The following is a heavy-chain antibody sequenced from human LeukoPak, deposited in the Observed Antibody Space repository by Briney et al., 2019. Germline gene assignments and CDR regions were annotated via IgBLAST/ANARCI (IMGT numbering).Heavy chain of an antibody. V-gene: IGHV3-7*01. CDR1: GFSITSYW. CDR3: ARDIEASTSRGWFDP. Sequence: PGGSPRLSCEASGFSITSYWMSWVRQAPGKGLEWVANIKQDGSEKYYVDFVKGRFTISRDNAKNSLYLQMNSLRVEDTAVYYCARDIEASTSRGWFDPWGQGTLVTVSS. CDR2: IKQDGSEK. J-gene: IGHJ5*02. D-gene: IGHD2-2*01.